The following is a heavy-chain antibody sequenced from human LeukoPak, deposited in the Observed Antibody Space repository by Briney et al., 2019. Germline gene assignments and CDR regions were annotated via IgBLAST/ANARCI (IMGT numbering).Heavy chain of an antibody. D-gene: IGHD2-15*01. CDR2: ISSSSSYI. Sequence: GGSLRLSCAASGFTFSSYSMNWVRQAPGKGLEWVSSISSSSSYIYYADSVKGRFTISRDNSKNTLYLQMNSLRAEDTAVYYCARDGSGGSCYWGQGTLVTVSS. CDR1: GFTFSSYS. CDR3: ARDGSGGSCY. V-gene: IGHV3-21*04. J-gene: IGHJ4*02.